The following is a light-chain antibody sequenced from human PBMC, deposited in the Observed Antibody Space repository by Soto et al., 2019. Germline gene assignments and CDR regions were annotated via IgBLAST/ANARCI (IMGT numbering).Light chain of an antibody. CDR1: RFNIGSNT. CDR2: SND. CDR3: VAWDDSVKGPV. J-gene: IGLJ2*01. V-gene: IGLV1-44*01. Sequence: QSVLTQPPSASGTPGQRVTISCSGTRFNIGSNTVNWYQQLPGTAPKLLISSNDRRPSGVPDRFSGSKSGTSASLAIRGLQSEDEADYYCVAWDDSVKGPVFGGGTKLTVL.